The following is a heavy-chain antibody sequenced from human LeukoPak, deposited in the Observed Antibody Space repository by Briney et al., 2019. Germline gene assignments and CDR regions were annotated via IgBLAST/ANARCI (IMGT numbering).Heavy chain of an antibody. Sequence: ASVKVSCKVSGYTFTDYYMHWVQQAPGKGLEWMGLVDPEDGETIYAEKFQGRVTITTDESTSTAYMELSSLRSEDTAVYYCARRVLLWFGEPRGGAFDIWGQGTMVTVSS. CDR2: VDPEDGET. J-gene: IGHJ3*02. CDR1: GYTFTDYY. CDR3: ARRVLLWFGEPRGGAFDI. V-gene: IGHV1-69-2*01. D-gene: IGHD3-10*01.